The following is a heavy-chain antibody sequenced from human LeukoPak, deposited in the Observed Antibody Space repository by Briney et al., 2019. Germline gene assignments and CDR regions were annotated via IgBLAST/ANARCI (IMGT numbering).Heavy chain of an antibody. V-gene: IGHV3-48*03. D-gene: IGHD3-9*01. Sequence: GGSLRLSCAASGFTFSSYEMNWVRQAPEKGLEWVSYISGSGKTIFYSDSVRGRFTISRDNAKNSLYLQMNSLRAEDTAIYYCARVDYELYYDILTGYYYFNNWGQGTLVTVSS. CDR3: ARVDYELYYDILTGYYYFNN. CDR1: GFTFSSYE. CDR2: ISGSGKTI. J-gene: IGHJ4*02.